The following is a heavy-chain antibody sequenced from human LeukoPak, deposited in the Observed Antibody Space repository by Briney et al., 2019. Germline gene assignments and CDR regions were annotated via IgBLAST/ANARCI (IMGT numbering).Heavy chain of an antibody. CDR1: GGSFSGYY. CDR2: INHSGST. Sequence: SETLSLTCAVYGGSFSGYYWSWIRQPPGKGLEWIGEINHSGSTNYNPSLKSRVTISVDTSKNQFSLKLSSVTAADTAVYYCARQGYNWNDAWGFDYWGQGTLVTVSS. J-gene: IGHJ4*02. D-gene: IGHD1-1*01. V-gene: IGHV4-34*01. CDR3: ARQGYNWNDAWGFDY.